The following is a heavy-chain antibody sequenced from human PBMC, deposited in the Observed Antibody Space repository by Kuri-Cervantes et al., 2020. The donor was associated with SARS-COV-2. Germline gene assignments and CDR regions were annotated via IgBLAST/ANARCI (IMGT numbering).Heavy chain of an antibody. J-gene: IGHJ4*01. D-gene: IGHD3-22*01. CDR3: ARTDNSGYSYYFAY. CDR1: GSSISRSKG. Sequence: WETLSLTCAVSGSSISRSKGWGWIRQPPGKGLEWIGEINHSGSTNYNPSLKSRVTISVDTSKNQFSLKLSSVTAADTAVYYCARTDNSGYSYYFAYWGHGNLVHVAS. CDR2: INHSGST. V-gene: IGHV4/OR15-8*03.